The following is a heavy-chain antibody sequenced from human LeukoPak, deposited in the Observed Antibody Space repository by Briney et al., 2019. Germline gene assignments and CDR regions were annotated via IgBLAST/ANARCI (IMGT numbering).Heavy chain of an antibody. D-gene: IGHD1-1*01. CDR2: IYHSGST. Sequence: KPSETLSLTCTVSGYSISSGYYRGWIRQPPGKGLEWIGSIYHSGSTYYNPSLKSRVTISVDTSKNQFSLKLSSVTAADTAVYYCARDRRQQLERLAFDIWGQGTMVTVSS. J-gene: IGHJ3*02. V-gene: IGHV4-38-2*02. CDR1: GYSISSGYY. CDR3: ARDRRQQLERLAFDI.